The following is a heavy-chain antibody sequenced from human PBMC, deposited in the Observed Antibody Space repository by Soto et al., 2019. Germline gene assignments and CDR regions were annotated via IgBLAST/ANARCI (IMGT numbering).Heavy chain of an antibody. Sequence: GGSLRLSCAASGFTVSSYWMHWVRQAPGKGLVWVSRTNGDGRSTDYADPVKGRFTISRDNAKNTLYLQMNSLRAEDTAVYYCANTPRGRSSSWYPFDIWAQGTMVTVSS. CDR1: GFTVSSYW. CDR3: ANTPRGRSSSWYPFDI. D-gene: IGHD6-13*01. J-gene: IGHJ3*02. V-gene: IGHV3-74*01. CDR2: TNGDGRST.